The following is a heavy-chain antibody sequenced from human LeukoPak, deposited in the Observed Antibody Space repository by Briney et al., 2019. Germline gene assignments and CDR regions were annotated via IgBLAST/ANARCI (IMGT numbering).Heavy chain of an antibody. V-gene: IGHV3-23*01. Sequence: RGSLRLSCAASGFTFSSYAMSWVRQAPGKGLEWVSAISGSGGSTYYADSVKGRFTISRDNSKNTLYLQMNSLRAEDSAVYYCAKGIGLSSSSSRDYYYYMDVWGKGTTVTVSS. CDR2: ISGSGGST. CDR3: AKGIGLSSSSSRDYYYYMDV. D-gene: IGHD6-6*01. J-gene: IGHJ6*03. CDR1: GFTFSSYA.